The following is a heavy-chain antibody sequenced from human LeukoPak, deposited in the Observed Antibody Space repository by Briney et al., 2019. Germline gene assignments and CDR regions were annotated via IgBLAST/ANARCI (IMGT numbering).Heavy chain of an antibody. CDR1: GYTFTGYY. Sequence: ASVKVSCKASGYTFTGYYMHWVRQAPGQGLEWMGWINPNSGGTNYAQKFQGRVTMTRDTSISTAYMELSRLRSDDTAVYYCARVHGSGSPQYNWFDPWGQGTLVTVSS. V-gene: IGHV1-2*02. CDR2: INPNSGGT. D-gene: IGHD3-10*01. CDR3: ARVHGSGSPQYNWFDP. J-gene: IGHJ5*02.